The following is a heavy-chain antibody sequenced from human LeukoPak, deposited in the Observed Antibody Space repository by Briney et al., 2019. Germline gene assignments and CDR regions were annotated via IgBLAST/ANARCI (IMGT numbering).Heavy chain of an antibody. CDR3: ARQYCSGGSCYHDY. J-gene: IGHJ4*02. CDR1: GYTLVELT. V-gene: IGHV1-24*01. Sequence: GASVKVSCKVSGYTLVELTIHWVRQAPGKGLEWMGGFDPEDGEAIYAQKFQGRVTMTTDTSTNTVYMELSSLRSEDTAVYYCARQYCSGGSCYHDYWGQGTLVTVSS. CDR2: FDPEDGEA. D-gene: IGHD2-15*01.